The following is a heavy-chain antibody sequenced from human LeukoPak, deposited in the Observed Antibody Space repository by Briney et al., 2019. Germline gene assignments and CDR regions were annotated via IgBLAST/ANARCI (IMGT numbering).Heavy chain of an antibody. V-gene: IGHV4-39*01. J-gene: IGHJ4*02. Sequence: SETLSLTCTVSGGSISSSSYYWGWIRQPPGKGLEWIGSIYYSGSTYYKPSLKSRVTIFGDTSKNQFSLKLRSVIAADTAVYYCAKSLTYDSSGPFDYWGQGTLVTVSS. CDR3: AKSLTYDSSGPFDY. CDR1: GGSISSSSYY. D-gene: IGHD3-22*01. CDR2: IYYSGST.